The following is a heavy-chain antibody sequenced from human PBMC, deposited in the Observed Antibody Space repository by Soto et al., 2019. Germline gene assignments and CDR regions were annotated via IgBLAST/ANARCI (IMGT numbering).Heavy chain of an antibody. CDR1: GFTFSSYA. D-gene: IGHD3-3*01. J-gene: IGHJ4*02. Sequence: GSLRLSCAASGFTFSSYAMSWVRQAPGKGLEWVSAISGSGGSTYYADSVKGRFTISRDNSKNTLYLQMNSLRAEDTAVYYCAKVSVFGVAICPADYWGQGTLVTVSS. V-gene: IGHV3-23*01. CDR2: ISGSGGST. CDR3: AKVSVFGVAICPADY.